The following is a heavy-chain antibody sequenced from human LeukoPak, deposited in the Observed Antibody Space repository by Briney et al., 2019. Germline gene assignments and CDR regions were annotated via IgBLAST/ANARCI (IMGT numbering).Heavy chain of an antibody. V-gene: IGHV1-69*04. D-gene: IGHD3-22*01. Sequence: VASVKVSCKASGGTFSSYAISWVRQAPGQGLEWMGRIIPILGIANYAQKFQGRVTITADKSTSTAYMELSSLRSEDTAVYYCAVIQRTEAESSGSEIDYWGQGTLVTVSS. J-gene: IGHJ4*02. CDR3: AVIQRTEAESSGSEIDY. CDR1: GGTFSSYA. CDR2: IIPILGIA.